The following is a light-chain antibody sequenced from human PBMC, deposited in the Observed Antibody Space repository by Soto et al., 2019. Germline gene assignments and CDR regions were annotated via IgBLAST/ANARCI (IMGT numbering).Light chain of an antibody. CDR3: QQYNSYWT. J-gene: IGKJ1*01. CDR2: DAS. V-gene: IGKV1-5*01. Sequence: DIQMTQSPSTLSASVGARVAITCRASQSISSWLAWYQQKPGKAPKLLIYDASSLESWVPSRFSGSGSGTEFTLTISSLQPDDFATYYCQQYNSYWTFGQGTKVDI. CDR1: QSISSW.